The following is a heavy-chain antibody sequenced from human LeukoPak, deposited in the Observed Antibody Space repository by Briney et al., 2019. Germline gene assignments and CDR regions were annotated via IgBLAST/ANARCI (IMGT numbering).Heavy chain of an antibody. CDR3: AKDIYYDSSGAAHY. D-gene: IGHD3-22*01. Sequence: PGGSLRLSCEASGFTISSYWMHWVRQAPGKGLEWVSGISWNSGSIGYADSVKGRFTISRDNAKNSLYLQMNSLRAEDTALYYCAKDIYYDSSGAAHYWGQGTLVTVSS. J-gene: IGHJ4*02. CDR2: ISWNSGSI. CDR1: GFTISSYW. V-gene: IGHV3-9*01.